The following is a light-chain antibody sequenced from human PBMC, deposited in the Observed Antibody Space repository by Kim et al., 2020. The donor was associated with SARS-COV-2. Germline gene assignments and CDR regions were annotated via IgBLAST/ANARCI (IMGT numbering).Light chain of an antibody. Sequence: ASVGDRVTITCLTTQSISSHLNWYQQKPGRAPKLLISAASTLQGGVPSRFSGSGSETDFTLTISSLQPEDFATYVCQQSYITPFTFGPGTKVDIK. V-gene: IGKV1-39*01. CDR2: AAS. CDR1: QSISSH. J-gene: IGKJ3*01. CDR3: QQSYITPFT.